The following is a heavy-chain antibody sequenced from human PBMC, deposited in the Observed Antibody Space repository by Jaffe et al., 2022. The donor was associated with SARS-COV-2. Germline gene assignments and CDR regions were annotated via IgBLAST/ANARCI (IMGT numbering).Heavy chain of an antibody. J-gene: IGHJ6*02. CDR3: ARGRSSWGYYYYGMDV. CDR1: GGSISSGSYY. CDR2: IYTSGST. V-gene: IGHV4-61*02. Sequence: QVQLQESGPGLVKPSQTLSLTCTVSGGSISSGSYYWSWIRQPAGKGLEWIGRIYTSGSTNYNPSLKSRVTISVDTSKNQFSLKLSSVTAADTAVYYCARGRSSWGYYYYGMDVWGQGTTVTVSS. D-gene: IGHD6-13*01.